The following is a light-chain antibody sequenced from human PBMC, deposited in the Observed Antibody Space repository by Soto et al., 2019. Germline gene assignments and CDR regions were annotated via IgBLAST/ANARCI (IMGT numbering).Light chain of an antibody. Sequence: QSALTQPASVSGSPGQSITISCTGTSSDVGGYNYVSWYQQHPGKAPKLMIYEVSNRPSGVSNRFSGSKSVNTASLTISGLQAEDEADYYCSSYPGSSTPDVFGTGTKLTVL. CDR2: EVS. J-gene: IGLJ1*01. CDR3: SSYPGSSTPDV. V-gene: IGLV2-14*01. CDR1: SSDVGGYNY.